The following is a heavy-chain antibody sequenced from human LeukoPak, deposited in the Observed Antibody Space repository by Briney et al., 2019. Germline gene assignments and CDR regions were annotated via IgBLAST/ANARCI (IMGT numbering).Heavy chain of an antibody. Sequence: GGSLRLSCAASGFTFSSYSMDWVRQAPGKGLEWVSYISSSSSTIYYADSVKGRLTISRDNAKNSLYLQMNSLRAEDTAVYYCARPSPVYGGGAFDIWGQGTMVTVSS. V-gene: IGHV3-48*01. D-gene: IGHD4-23*01. CDR2: ISSSSSTI. CDR3: ARPSPVYGGGAFDI. CDR1: GFTFSSYS. J-gene: IGHJ3*02.